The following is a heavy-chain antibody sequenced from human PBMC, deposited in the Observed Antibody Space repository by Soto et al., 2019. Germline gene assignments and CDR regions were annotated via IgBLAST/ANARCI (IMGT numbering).Heavy chain of an antibody. CDR1: GGSISSYY. J-gene: IGHJ6*03. Sequence: SETLSLTCTVSGGSISSYYWSWIRQPPGKGLEWIGYIYYSGSTNYNPSLKSRVTISVDTSKNQFPLQLTSVTPEDTAVYYCAGTTSHYWYYMDVWGKGTTVTVSS. V-gene: IGHV4-59*12. CDR2: IYYSGST. D-gene: IGHD1-7*01. CDR3: AGTTSHYWYYMDV.